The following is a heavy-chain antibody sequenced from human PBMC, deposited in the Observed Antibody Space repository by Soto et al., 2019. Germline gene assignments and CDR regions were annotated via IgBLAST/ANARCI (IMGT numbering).Heavy chain of an antibody. Sequence: QVQLVQSGAEVKKPGSSVKVSCKASGGTFISYAISWVRQAPGQGLEWMGGIIPIFGTANYAQKFQGRVTINADESTRTAYMEMSSLRSEDTAVYYCARGTGMGSSGAFDIWGQGTMVTVSS. CDR2: IIPIFGTA. J-gene: IGHJ3*02. CDR1: GGTFISYA. V-gene: IGHV1-69*01. D-gene: IGHD6-6*01. CDR3: ARGTGMGSSGAFDI.